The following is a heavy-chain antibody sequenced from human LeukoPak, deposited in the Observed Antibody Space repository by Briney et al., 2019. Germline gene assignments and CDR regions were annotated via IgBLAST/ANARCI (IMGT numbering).Heavy chain of an antibody. V-gene: IGHV4-39*01. J-gene: IGHJ4*02. D-gene: IGHD4-11*01. CDR3: TRLPLDYSVDY. Sequence: SETLSLTCTVSGDSISNTAYWWGWIRQSPGKGLEWIGSVSYFGTTSYSPSLKSRVTMSIDTSKKQFSLQLSSVTAADTAVYYCTRLPLDYSVDYWGQGTLVTVSS. CDR2: VSYFGTT. CDR1: GDSISNTAYW.